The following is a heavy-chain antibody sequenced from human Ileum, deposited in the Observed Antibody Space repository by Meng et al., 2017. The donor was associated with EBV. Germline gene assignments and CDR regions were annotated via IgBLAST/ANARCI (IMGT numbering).Heavy chain of an antibody. V-gene: IGHV4-30-4*01. J-gene: IGHJ4*02. CDR3: VSYAVGAGGIGY. Sequence: GSGHGLVTPSKTLSLTRAVSCDSISSGSFPWSWIRQPPGKGLEWIGHSGSTSYNTSLRSRVTISVDTSKNQFSLKVDSATAGDTAVYYCVSYAVGAGGIGYWGQGILVTVSS. D-gene: IGHD1-26*01. CDR1: CDSISSGSFP. CDR2: SGST.